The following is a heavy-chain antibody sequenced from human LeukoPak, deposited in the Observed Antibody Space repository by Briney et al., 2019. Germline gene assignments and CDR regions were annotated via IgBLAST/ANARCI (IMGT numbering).Heavy chain of an antibody. CDR1: GFTFSSHG. V-gene: IGHV3-23*01. D-gene: IGHD1-26*01. J-gene: IGHJ3*02. Sequence: PGGSLRLSCAASGFTFSSHGMNWVRQAPGKGLEWVSGISPSGGITYYTDSVKGRFTISRDNSKNTVSLQMNSLRAEDTAVYYCASGDSGSYLGDAFDIWGQGTMVTVSS. CDR2: ISPSGGIT. CDR3: ASGDSGSYLGDAFDI.